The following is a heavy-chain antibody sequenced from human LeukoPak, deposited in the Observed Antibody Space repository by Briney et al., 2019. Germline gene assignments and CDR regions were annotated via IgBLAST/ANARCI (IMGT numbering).Heavy chain of an antibody. Sequence: SETLSLTCSVSDDSITMYYWTWIRQPPGKGLEWIGYVDHTGSTNFNPSLNGRVSISRDTTNNLFSLRLRSVTAADTAVYFCARGRVSSSTWYSTYYYYFYMDVWGKGATVTVSS. CDR3: ARGRVSSSTWYSTYYYYFYMDV. CDR1: DDSITMYY. V-gene: IGHV4-59*01. J-gene: IGHJ6*03. CDR2: VDHTGST. D-gene: IGHD1-1*01.